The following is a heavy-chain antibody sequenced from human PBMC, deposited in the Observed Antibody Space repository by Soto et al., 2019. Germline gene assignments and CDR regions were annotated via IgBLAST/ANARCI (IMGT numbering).Heavy chain of an antibody. CDR3: ARSGLLRYFDWLSSEHAFDI. Sequence: VGSLRLSCAASGFTFSDYYMSWIRQAPGKGLEWVSYISSSGSTIYYADSVKGRFTISRDNAKNSLYLQMNSLRAEDTAVYYCARSGLLRYFDWLSSEHAFDIWGQGTMVTVSS. J-gene: IGHJ3*02. V-gene: IGHV3-11*01. D-gene: IGHD3-9*01. CDR1: GFTFSDYY. CDR2: ISSSGSTI.